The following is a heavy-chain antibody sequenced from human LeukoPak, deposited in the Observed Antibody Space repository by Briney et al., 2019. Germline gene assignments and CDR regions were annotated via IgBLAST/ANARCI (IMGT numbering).Heavy chain of an antibody. CDR1: GYTLTELS. CDR2: FDPEDGAT. J-gene: IGHJ4*02. CDR3: ARDRNGDLLVY. V-gene: IGHV1-24*01. D-gene: IGHD7-27*01. Sequence: ASVKVSCKVSGYTLTELSMHWVRQAPGKGLEWMGGFDPEDGATIYAQKFQGRVTMTRDTSISTAYMELSRLRSDDTAVYYCARDRNGDLLVYWGQGTLVTVSS.